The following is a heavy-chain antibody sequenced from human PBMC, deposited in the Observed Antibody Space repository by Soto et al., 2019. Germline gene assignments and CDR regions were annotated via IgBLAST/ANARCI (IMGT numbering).Heavy chain of an antibody. J-gene: IGHJ4*02. CDR1: GFTFSSYA. CDR3: ARANPDSGSRIRVPYSFDY. D-gene: IGHD1-26*01. Sequence: PGGSLRLSCAASGFTFSSYAMSWVRQAPGKGLEWVSAISGSGGSTYYADSVKGRFTISRDNSKNTLYLQMNSLRAEDTAVYYCARANPDSGSRIRVPYSFDYWGQGTLVTVSS. V-gene: IGHV3-23*01. CDR2: ISGSGGST.